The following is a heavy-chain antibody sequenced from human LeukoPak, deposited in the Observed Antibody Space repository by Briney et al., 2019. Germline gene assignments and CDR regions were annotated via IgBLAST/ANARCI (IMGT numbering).Heavy chain of an antibody. CDR3: AKDYYDSSGYQWTDY. CDR1: GFTFSNYA. CDR2: ISGSGGST. J-gene: IGHJ4*02. D-gene: IGHD3-22*01. Sequence: GGSLRLSCAASGFTFSNYAMSWVRQAPGKGLEWVSAISGSGGSTYYADSVKGRFTISRDNSKNTLYLQMNSLRAEDTAVYYCAKDYYDSSGYQWTDYWGQGTLVTVPS. V-gene: IGHV3-23*01.